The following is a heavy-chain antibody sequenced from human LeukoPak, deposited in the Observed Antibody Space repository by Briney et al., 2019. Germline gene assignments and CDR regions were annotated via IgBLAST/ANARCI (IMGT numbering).Heavy chain of an antibody. D-gene: IGHD2-2*01. J-gene: IGHJ3*01. V-gene: IGHV3-23*01. CDR2: INGGGDAT. CDR1: GFTFNDNA. CDR3: ARCTTSCYANAFDV. Sequence: AGGSRRLSCAASGFTFNDNAMSWVRQAPGKGLDWVSAINGGGDATEYADSVKGRFTISRDNSKNTLYLQMNSLRPEDTAVYYCARCTTSCYANAFDVWGQGTLLTVSS.